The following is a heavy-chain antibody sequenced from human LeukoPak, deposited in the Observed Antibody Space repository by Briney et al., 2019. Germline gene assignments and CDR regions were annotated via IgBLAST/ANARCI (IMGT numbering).Heavy chain of an antibody. Sequence: SETLSLTCTVSGGSISSYYWSWIRQPPGKGLEWIGYIYYSGSTNYNPSLKSRVTISVDTSKNQFSLKLSSVTAADTAVYYCARGAVAGLLRYWGLGTLVTVSS. CDR2: IYYSGST. V-gene: IGHV4-59*08. J-gene: IGHJ4*02. CDR1: GGSISSYY. CDR3: ARGAVAGLLRY. D-gene: IGHD6-19*01.